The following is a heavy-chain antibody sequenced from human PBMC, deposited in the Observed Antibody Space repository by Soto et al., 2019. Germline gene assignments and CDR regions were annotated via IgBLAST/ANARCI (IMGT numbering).Heavy chain of an antibody. CDR1: GFTFDDYA. Sequence: EVQLVESGGGLVQPGRSLRLSCTASGFTFDDYALHWVRQAPGKGLEWVSGITWNSDRVDYADSVKSRFTIYRDNARNSLYLQMNSLRAEDTALYFCGKGFSIAAIDYWGQRTLVTVSS. J-gene: IGHJ4*02. CDR2: ITWNSDRV. CDR3: GKGFSIAAIDY. V-gene: IGHV3-9*01. D-gene: IGHD6-13*01.